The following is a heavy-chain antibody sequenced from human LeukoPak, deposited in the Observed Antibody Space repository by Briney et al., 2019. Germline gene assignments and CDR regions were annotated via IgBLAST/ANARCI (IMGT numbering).Heavy chain of an antibody. CDR1: GVSLSSDKYY. V-gene: IGHV4-31*03. D-gene: IGHD2-2*01. CDR2: IYYSGST. Sequence: PSQTLSLTCTISGVSLSSDKYYWSWIRQRPGKGLEWIGHIYYSGSTSFNPYLKCRVSMSVDDSKSQFSLKLTSVTAADTAVYYCATPYCGTISCLDVFDVWGQGTVVTVSS. CDR3: ATPYCGTISCLDVFDV. J-gene: IGHJ3*01.